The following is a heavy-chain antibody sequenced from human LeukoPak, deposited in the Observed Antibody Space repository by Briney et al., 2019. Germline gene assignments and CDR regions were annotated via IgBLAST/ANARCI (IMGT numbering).Heavy chain of an antibody. CDR3: ARDSYSADDVYYYYYYMDV. CDR2: ISSSSSTI. CDR1: GFTFSSYS. D-gene: IGHD5-12*01. Sequence: GGSLRLSCAASGFTFSSYSMNWVRQAPGKGLVWVSYISSSSSTIYYADSVKGRFTISRDNAKNSLYLQMNSLRAEDTAVYYCARDSYSADDVYYYYYYMDVWGKGTTVTVSS. J-gene: IGHJ6*03. V-gene: IGHV3-48*01.